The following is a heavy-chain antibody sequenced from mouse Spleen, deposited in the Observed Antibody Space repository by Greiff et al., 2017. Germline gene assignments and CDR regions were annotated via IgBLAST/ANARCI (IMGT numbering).Heavy chain of an antibody. V-gene: IGHV5-9-3*01. CDR2: ISSGGGNT. Sequence: EVQGVESGGGLVKLGGSLKLSCAASGFTFSSYAMSWVRQTPEKRLEWVATISSGGGNTYYPDSVKGRFTISRDNAKNTLYLQMSSLKSEDTAMYYCARLGTEYGVFAYWGQGTLVTVSA. CDR1: GFTFSSYA. CDR3: ARLGTEYGVFAY. D-gene: IGHD1-1*02. J-gene: IGHJ3*01.